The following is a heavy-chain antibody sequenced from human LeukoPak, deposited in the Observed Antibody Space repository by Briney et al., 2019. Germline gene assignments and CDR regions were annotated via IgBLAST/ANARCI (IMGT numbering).Heavy chain of an antibody. D-gene: IGHD2-15*01. CDR2: ISSSSSYI. Sequence: PGGSLRLSCAASGFTFSSYSMNWVRQAPGKGLEWVSSISSSSSYIYYADSVKGRFTISRDNAKNSLYLQMNSLRAEDTAVYYCARDSGVYCSGGSCYSDYWGQGTLVTVSS. J-gene: IGHJ4*02. V-gene: IGHV3-21*01. CDR3: ARDSGVYCSGGSCYSDY. CDR1: GFTFSSYS.